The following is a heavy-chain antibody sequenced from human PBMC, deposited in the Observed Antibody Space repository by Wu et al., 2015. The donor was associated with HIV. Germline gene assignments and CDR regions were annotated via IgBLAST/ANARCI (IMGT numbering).Heavy chain of an antibody. Sequence: QVQLVQSGAEVKKPGSSVKVSCKASGGTFSSYAISWVRQAPGQGLEWMGGIIPIFGTANYAQKFQGRVTITADESTSTAYMELSSLRSEDTAVYYCAGPTANDDSSGYYSGAFDIWGRRDEWSPSLQ. CDR2: IIPIFGTA. CDR3: AGPTANDDSSGYYSGAFDI. CDR1: GGTFSSYA. J-gene: IGHJ3*02. V-gene: IGHV1-69*12. D-gene: IGHD3-22*01.